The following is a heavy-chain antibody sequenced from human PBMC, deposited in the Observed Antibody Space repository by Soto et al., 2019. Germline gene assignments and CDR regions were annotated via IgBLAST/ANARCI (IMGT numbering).Heavy chain of an antibody. CDR2: ISGTGGDT. D-gene: IGHD6-13*01. V-gene: IGHV3-23*01. CDR1: GFTFSSYA. J-gene: IGHJ3*02. CDR3: AKGLSRSISWGGDAFDI. Sequence: EVQLLESGGTLVQPGGSLRLSCAASGFTFSSYAMSWVRQAPGKGLEWVSAISGTGGDTYYADSVKGRFTISRDNSKNTLYLQMNSLRAEDTAVYYCAKGLSRSISWGGDAFDIWGRGTMVTVSS.